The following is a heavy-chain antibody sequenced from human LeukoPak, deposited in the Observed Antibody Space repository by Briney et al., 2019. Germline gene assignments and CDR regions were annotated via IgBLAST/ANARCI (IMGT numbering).Heavy chain of an antibody. D-gene: IGHD3-3*01. V-gene: IGHV4-39*01. Sequence: SETLSLTCTVSGGSVSSGSYYWGWIRQPPGKGLEWIGSIYYSGSTYYNPSLKSRVTISVDTSKNQFSLKLSSVTAADTAVYYCARSGYDFWSGYSPYYFDYWGQGTLVTVSS. CDR2: IYYSGST. CDR3: ARSGYDFWSGYSPYYFDY. CDR1: GGSVSSGSYY. J-gene: IGHJ4*02.